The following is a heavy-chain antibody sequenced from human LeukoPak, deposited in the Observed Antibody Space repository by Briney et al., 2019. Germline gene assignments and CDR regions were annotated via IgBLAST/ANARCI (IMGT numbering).Heavy chain of an antibody. Sequence: SGGSLRLSCAASGFTFSSYWMSWVRQAPGKGLEWVANIKRDGSEKYYVDSVKGRFTISRDNAKNSLYLQMNSLRAEDTAVYYCAREVEMATTTFDYWGQGTLVTVSS. CDR3: AREVEMATTTFDY. V-gene: IGHV3-7*01. J-gene: IGHJ4*02. CDR2: IKRDGSEK. CDR1: GFTFSSYW. D-gene: IGHD5-24*01.